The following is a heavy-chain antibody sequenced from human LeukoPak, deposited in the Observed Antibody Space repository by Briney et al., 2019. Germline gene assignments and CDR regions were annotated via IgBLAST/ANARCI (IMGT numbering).Heavy chain of an antibody. Sequence: GGSLRLSCAASGFTFSSYSMNWVRQAPGKGLEWVSSLSSSSSYIYYADSVKGRFTISRDNAKNSLYLQMNSLRAEDTAVYYCARDDLMDVWGQGTTVTVSS. CDR3: ARDDLMDV. V-gene: IGHV3-21*01. CDR2: LSSSSSYI. CDR1: GFTFSSYS. J-gene: IGHJ6*02.